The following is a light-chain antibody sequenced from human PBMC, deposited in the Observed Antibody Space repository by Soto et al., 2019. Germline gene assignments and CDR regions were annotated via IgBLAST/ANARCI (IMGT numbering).Light chain of an antibody. Sequence: DIQMTQSPSSLSASVGARVTITCRASQSISSYLNWYQQKPGKAPKLLIYAASSLQSGVPSRFSGSGSGTDFTLSISRLQPEDFATYYCQQSYSTPGTFGPGTKGDIK. CDR2: AAS. CDR1: QSISSY. J-gene: IGKJ3*01. V-gene: IGKV1-39*01. CDR3: QQSYSTPGT.